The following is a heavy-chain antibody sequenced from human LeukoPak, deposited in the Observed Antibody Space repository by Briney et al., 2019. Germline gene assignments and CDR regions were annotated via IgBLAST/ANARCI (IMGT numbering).Heavy chain of an antibody. Sequence: GGSLRLSCAASGFTFSSYGMHWVRQAPGKGLEWVAVISYDGSNKYYADSVKGRFTISRDNSKNTLYLQMNSLRAEDTAVYYCAKDPAGSSGSNWGQGTLVTVSS. CDR1: GFTFSSYG. CDR3: AKDPAGSSGSN. D-gene: IGHD3-22*01. V-gene: IGHV3-30*18. J-gene: IGHJ4*02. CDR2: ISYDGSNK.